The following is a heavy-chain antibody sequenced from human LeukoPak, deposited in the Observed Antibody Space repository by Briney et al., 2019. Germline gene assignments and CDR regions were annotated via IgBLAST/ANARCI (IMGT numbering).Heavy chain of an antibody. V-gene: IGHV1-8*01. CDR3: ARAIRGRFRFLEWLLSAAVFDY. CDR1: GDTFTSYD. D-gene: IGHD3-3*01. Sequence: GASVKVSCKASGDTFTSYDINWVRQATGQGLEWMGWMNPNSGNTGYAQKFQGRVTMTRNASISTAYMELSSLRSEDTAVYYCARAIRGRFRFLEWLLSAAVFDYWGQGTLVTVSS. CDR2: MNPNSGNT. J-gene: IGHJ4*02.